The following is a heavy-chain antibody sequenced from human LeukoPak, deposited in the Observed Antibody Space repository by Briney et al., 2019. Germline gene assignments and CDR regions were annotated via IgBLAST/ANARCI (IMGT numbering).Heavy chain of an antibody. CDR2: MNPNSGNT. J-gene: IGHJ6*03. D-gene: IGHD3-3*01. Sequence: ASVKVSCTASGYTFTNYDVHWVRQATGQGLEWMGWMNPNSGNTVYAQKFQGRVAMTRDTSLSTAYMERSSLRSEDTALYYCARGAPITIFGVVTYMDVWGKGTTVTVSS. CDR1: GYTFTNYD. V-gene: IGHV1-8*01. CDR3: ARGAPITIFGVVTYMDV.